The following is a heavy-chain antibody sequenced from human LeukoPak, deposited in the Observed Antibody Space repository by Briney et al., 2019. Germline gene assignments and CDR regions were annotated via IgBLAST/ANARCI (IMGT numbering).Heavy chain of an antibody. Sequence: SETLSLTCAVYGGSFSGYYWSWIRQPPGKGLEWIGEINHSGSTNYNPSLKSRVTISVDTSKNQFSLKLSSVTAADTAIYYCAREEGWSRPVDYWGQGTLVTVSS. J-gene: IGHJ4*02. V-gene: IGHV4-34*01. D-gene: IGHD3-3*01. CDR3: AREEGWSRPVDY. CDR2: INHSGST. CDR1: GGSFSGYY.